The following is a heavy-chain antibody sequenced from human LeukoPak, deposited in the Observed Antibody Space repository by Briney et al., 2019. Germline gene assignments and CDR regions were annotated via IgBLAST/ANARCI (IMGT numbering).Heavy chain of an antibody. CDR2: IYYSGST. J-gene: IGHJ4*02. Sequence: SETLSLTCTVSGGSISSYYWSWIRQPPGKGLEWIGYIYYSGSTNYNPSIKSRVTISVDTSKNQFSLKLSSVTAADTAVYYCARGGGYSYGYYFDYWGQGTLVTVSS. V-gene: IGHV4-59*01. D-gene: IGHD5-18*01. CDR3: ARGGGYSYGYYFDY. CDR1: GGSISSYY.